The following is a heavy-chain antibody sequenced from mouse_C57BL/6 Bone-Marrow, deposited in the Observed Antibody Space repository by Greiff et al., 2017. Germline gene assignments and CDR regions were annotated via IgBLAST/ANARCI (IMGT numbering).Heavy chain of an antibody. CDR3: ARSLTAQATAWFAY. CDR2: INPNNGGT. Sequence: VESGASVKISCKASGYTFTDYYMNWVKQSHGKSLEWIGDINPNNGGTSYNQKFKGKATLTVDKSSSTAYMELRSLTSEDSAVYYCARSLTAQATAWFAYWGQGTLVTVSA. D-gene: IGHD3-2*02. CDR1: GYTFTDYY. J-gene: IGHJ3*01. V-gene: IGHV1-26*01.